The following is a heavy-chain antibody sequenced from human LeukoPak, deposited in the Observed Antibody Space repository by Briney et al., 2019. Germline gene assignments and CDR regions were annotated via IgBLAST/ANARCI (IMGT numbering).Heavy chain of an antibody. V-gene: IGHV3-21*04. D-gene: IGHD3-16*01. Sequence: PGGSLRLSCAASGFTFSSYSMNWVRQAPGKGLEWVSSISSSSSYIYYADSVKGRFTISRDNAKNSLYLQMNSLRSEDTAVYYCARSSFYGGVTRYYFDYWGQGTLVTVSS. CDR1: GFTFSSYS. CDR3: ARSSFYGGVTRYYFDY. J-gene: IGHJ4*02. CDR2: ISSSSSYI.